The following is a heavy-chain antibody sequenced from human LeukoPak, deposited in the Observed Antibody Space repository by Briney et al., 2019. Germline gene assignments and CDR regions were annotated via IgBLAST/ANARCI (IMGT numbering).Heavy chain of an antibody. CDR3: ATAPYSTSWDTNHYFDY. Sequence: PGRSLRLSCAASGFTFSSYAMHGVRQAPGKGLEWVAIISYDGSNKYYADSVKGRFTISRDNSKNTLYLQMSSLSAEDTAVFYCATAPYSTSWDTNHYFDYWGQGTLVTVSS. D-gene: IGHD6-13*01. CDR2: ISYDGSNK. J-gene: IGHJ4*02. V-gene: IGHV3-30*04. CDR1: GFTFSSYA.